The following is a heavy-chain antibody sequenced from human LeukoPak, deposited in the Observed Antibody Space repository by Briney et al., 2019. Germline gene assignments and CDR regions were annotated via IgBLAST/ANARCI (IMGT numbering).Heavy chain of an antibody. J-gene: IGHJ4*02. V-gene: IGHV3-7*01. CDR3: ASGRAAAGLSVSGH. CDR2: IKEDGSEE. CDR1: GFTFSSYW. D-gene: IGHD6-13*01. Sequence: GGSLRLSCAASGFTFSSYWMSWVRQAPGKGLEWVANIKEDGSEEYYVDSVKGRFTISRDNAKNSLYLQMNSLRVEDTAVYYCASGRAAAGLSVSGHSGQGTLATVSS.